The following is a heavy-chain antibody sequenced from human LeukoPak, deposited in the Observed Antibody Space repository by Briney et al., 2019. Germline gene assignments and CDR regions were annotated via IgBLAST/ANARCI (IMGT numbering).Heavy chain of an antibody. CDR3: ARALSPRVRGYYYYGMDV. D-gene: IGHD3-10*01. Sequence: GGSLRLSCAASGFTFSSYAMSWVRQAPGKGLEWVAVIWYDGSNKYYADSVKGRFTISRDNSKNTLYLQMNSLRAEDTAVYYCARALSPRVRGYYYYGMDVWGQGTTVTVSS. CDR2: IWYDGSNK. CDR1: GFTFSSYA. J-gene: IGHJ6*02. V-gene: IGHV3-33*08.